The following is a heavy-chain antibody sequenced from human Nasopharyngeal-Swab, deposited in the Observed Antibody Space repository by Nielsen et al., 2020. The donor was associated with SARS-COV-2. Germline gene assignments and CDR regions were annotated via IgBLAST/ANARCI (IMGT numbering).Heavy chain of an antibody. J-gene: IGHJ3*02. CDR1: GFTFDDYA. D-gene: IGHD3-10*01. Sequence: GGSLRLSCAASGFTFDDYAMHWVRQAPGKGLEWVSGISWNSGSIGYADSVKGRFTISRDNAKNSLYLQMNSLRAEDTALYYCLGSRIEAFDIWGQGTMVTVSS. V-gene: IGHV3-9*01. CDR3: LGSRIEAFDI. CDR2: ISWNSGSI.